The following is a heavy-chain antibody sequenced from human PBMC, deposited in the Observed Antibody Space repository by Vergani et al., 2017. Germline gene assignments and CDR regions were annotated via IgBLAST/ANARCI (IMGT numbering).Heavy chain of an antibody. CDR1: GFTLNTYG. V-gene: IGHV3-30*02. J-gene: IGHJ4*02. Sequence: QVQLEESGGGVVQPGRSLRLSCTLSGFTLNTYGIHWVRQAPGKGLEWVSFIRYDGSSEYYGDSVKGRFTISRDKSQNTVNLQMNSLKTEDTAVYYCTTAMGPFDYWGQGTLVTVSS. CDR3: TTAMGPFDY. CDR2: IRYDGSSE. D-gene: IGHD3-10*01.